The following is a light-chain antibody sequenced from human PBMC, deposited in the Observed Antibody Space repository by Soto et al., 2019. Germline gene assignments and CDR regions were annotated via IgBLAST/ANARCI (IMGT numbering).Light chain of an antibody. CDR1: QSISSW. V-gene: IGKV1-5*01. CDR3: PQYNSYWT. Sequence: DIQMTQSPSTLSASVGDRVTITCRASQSISSWLAWYQQKPGKAPKLLIYDASSLESGVPSRFSGSGSGTEFTVSMSSLQAADFATYYCPQYNSYWTFGQGTKVEIK. CDR2: DAS. J-gene: IGKJ1*01.